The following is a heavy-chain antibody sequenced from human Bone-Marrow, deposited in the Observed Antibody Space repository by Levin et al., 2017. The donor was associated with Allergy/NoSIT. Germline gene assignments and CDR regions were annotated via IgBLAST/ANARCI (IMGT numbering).Heavy chain of an antibody. V-gene: IGHV1-18*01. CDR1: GSPFSSHA. CDR2: ISGYNGNT. Sequence: PVASVKVSCKSSGSPFSSHAINWVRQAPGQGLEWLGWISGYNGNTNYAQKFRDRFTMTTDTSTTTAYMELRGLTSDDTAVYYCARCPNIVGAAHFDSWGQGTLVNVSS. CDR3: ARCPNIVGAAHFDS. J-gene: IGHJ4*02. D-gene: IGHD1-26*01.